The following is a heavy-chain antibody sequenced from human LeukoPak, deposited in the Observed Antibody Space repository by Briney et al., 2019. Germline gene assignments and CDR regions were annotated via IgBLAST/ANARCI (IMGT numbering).Heavy chain of an antibody. CDR1: GFTFSSYA. Sequence: GGSLRLSCAASGFTFSSYAMSCVRQDPGKGLEWVAAISTSGGSTYYPDSVKGRFTISRDNAKNTLYLQMNSLRAEDTAVYYCATELREGYWGQGTLVTVSS. CDR3: ATELREGY. CDR2: ISTSGGST. D-gene: IGHD1-26*01. V-gene: IGHV3-23*01. J-gene: IGHJ4*02.